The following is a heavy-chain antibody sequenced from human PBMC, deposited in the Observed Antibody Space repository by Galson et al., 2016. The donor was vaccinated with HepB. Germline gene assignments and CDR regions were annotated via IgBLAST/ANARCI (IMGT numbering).Heavy chain of an antibody. J-gene: IGHJ4*02. CDR3: ARVLGPAESFDF. D-gene: IGHD3-16*01. Sequence: SETLSLTCTVSGASVSSGSYYWSWIRQPPGKGLEWIGDSHDSGSSNYNPSLKSRVTISVDTSKNQLSLNLRSVTPADTAVYYCARVLGPAESFDFWGQGAQVTVSS. CDR2: SHDSGSS. CDR1: GASVSSGSYY. V-gene: IGHV4-61*01.